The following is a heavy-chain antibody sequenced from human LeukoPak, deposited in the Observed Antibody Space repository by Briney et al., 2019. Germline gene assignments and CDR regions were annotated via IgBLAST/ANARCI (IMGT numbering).Heavy chain of an antibody. CDR3: ARVGGVGASRAFDI. V-gene: IGHV4-59*01. J-gene: IGHJ3*02. D-gene: IGHD1-26*01. CDR2: IYYSGST. CDR1: GGSISSYY. Sequence: PSETLSLTCTVSGGSISSYYWSWIRQPPGKGLEWIGYIYYSGSTNYNPSLKSRVTISVDMSKNQFSLKLSSVTAADTAVYYCARVGGVGASRAFDIWGQGTMVTVSS.